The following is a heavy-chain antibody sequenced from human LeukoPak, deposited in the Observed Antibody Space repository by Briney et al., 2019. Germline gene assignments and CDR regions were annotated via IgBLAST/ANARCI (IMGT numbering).Heavy chain of an antibody. Sequence: PGGSLRLSCVASGFTVDSNYLSWVRQAPGKGLEWVGRIKSKTDGGTTDYAAPVKGRFTISRDDSKNTLYLQMNSLKTEDTAVYYCTTDYGDNFQHWGQGTLVTVSS. CDR2: IKSKTDGGTT. CDR3: TTDYGDNFQH. D-gene: IGHD4-17*01. CDR1: GFTVDSNY. V-gene: IGHV3-15*01. J-gene: IGHJ1*01.